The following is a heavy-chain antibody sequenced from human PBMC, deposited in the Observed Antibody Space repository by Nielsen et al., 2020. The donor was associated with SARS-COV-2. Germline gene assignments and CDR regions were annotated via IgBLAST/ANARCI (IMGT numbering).Heavy chain of an antibody. J-gene: IGHJ3*01. CDR3: AKDGVVRGDALDL. CDR1: GFTFNIYA. CDR2: VSASGGST. V-gene: IGHV3-23*01. D-gene: IGHD3-10*01. Sequence: GESLKISCAASGFTFNIYAMAWVRRAPGRGLQWVTGVSASGGSTYYTDSVKGRFSISRDNSKNTLFLQMHSLRVEDTALYYCAKDGVVRGDALDLWGQGTIVTVSS.